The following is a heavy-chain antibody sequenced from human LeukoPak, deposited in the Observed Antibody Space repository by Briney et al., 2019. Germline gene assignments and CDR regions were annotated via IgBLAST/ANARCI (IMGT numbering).Heavy chain of an antibody. D-gene: IGHD1-26*01. J-gene: IGHJ6*03. Sequence: GGSLRLSCAASGFTFCSYSMHCVRHAPGRGREWVSYISSSGSYKFYADSVKERFTISRDNSKNSLYMQMSALTVEETAVYSCVRKPSQFTYSQGSYMEAWGTGTTVTVSS. CDR3: VRKPSQFTYSQGSYMEA. CDR2: ISSSGSYK. V-gene: IGHV3-21*01. CDR1: GFTFCSYS.